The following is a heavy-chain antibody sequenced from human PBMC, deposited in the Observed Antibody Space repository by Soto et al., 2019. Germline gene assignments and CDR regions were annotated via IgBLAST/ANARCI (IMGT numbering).Heavy chain of an antibody. CDR3: AKWHPLNP. J-gene: IGHJ5*02. D-gene: IGHD2-8*01. CDR2: VSHSGST. Sequence: SETLSLTCTVSGDSISRDTWWTWVRQPPGKGLEWIGEVSHSGSTNYNPSLRGRATILVDRSKNQFSLNLASVTAADTAVYYCAKWHPLNPWGPGILVTVSS. CDR1: GDSISRDTW. V-gene: IGHV4-4*02.